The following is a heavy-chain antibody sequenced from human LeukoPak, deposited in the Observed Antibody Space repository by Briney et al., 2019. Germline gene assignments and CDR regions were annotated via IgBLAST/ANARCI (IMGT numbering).Heavy chain of an antibody. V-gene: IGHV1-8*01. Sequence: ASVKVSCKASGYTFTSYDINWVRQATGQGLEWMGWMNPNSGNTGYAQKFQGRVTMTRNTSISTAYMELSSLRSEDTAVYYCARGAEDYGDYRVYYFDYWGQGTLVTVSS. CDR3: ARGAEDYGDYRVYYFDY. J-gene: IGHJ4*02. CDR1: GYTFTSYD. D-gene: IGHD4-17*01. CDR2: MNPNSGNT.